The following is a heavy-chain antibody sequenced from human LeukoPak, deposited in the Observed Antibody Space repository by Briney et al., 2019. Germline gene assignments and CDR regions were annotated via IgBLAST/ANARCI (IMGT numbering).Heavy chain of an antibody. V-gene: IGHV3-30-3*01. Sequence: GGSLRLSCAASGFTFSSYAMHWVRQAPGKGLEWVAVISYDGSNKYYADSVKGRFTISRDNSKNTLYLQMNSLRAEDTAVYYCASSYDSIGYYSADFDYWGQGTLVTVSS. CDR3: ASSYDSIGYYSADFDY. CDR1: GFTFSSYA. CDR2: ISYDGSNK. D-gene: IGHD3-22*01. J-gene: IGHJ4*02.